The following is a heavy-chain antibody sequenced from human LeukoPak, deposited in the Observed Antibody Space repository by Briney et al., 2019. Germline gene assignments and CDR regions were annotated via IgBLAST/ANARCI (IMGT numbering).Heavy chain of an antibody. J-gene: IGHJ4*02. Sequence: GGSLRLSCAASGFTASSNYMSWGRRAPGTGVEWVSVIYSGGSTYYADSVEGRFTISRDNSKNTLYLQMNSVRADETAVYYGARDPNYYFDYWGQGTLVTVSS. CDR2: IYSGGST. CDR1: GFTASSNY. CDR3: ARDPNYYFDY. V-gene: IGHV3-53*01.